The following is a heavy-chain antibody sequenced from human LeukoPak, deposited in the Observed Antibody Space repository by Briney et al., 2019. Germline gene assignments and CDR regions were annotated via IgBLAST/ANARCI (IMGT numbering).Heavy chain of an antibody. CDR2: ISYSSSAI. CDR1: GFTFSAYS. J-gene: IGHJ4*02. Sequence: GGSLRLSCAASGFTFSAYSMNWVRQAPGKGLEWVSYISYSSSAIYYADSVKGRFTISRDNAKNSLYLRMNSLRDEDTVVYYCARDSYGSSGYYYVSDYWGQGTLVTVSS. CDR3: ARDSYGSSGYYYVSDY. D-gene: IGHD3-22*01. V-gene: IGHV3-48*02.